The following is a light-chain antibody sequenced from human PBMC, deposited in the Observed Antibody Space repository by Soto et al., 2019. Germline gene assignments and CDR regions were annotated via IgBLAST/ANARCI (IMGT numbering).Light chain of an antibody. V-gene: IGLV1-40*01. CDR1: SSNIGAGYD. CDR2: GNS. Sequence: QSVLTQPPSVCGAPGQRVTISCTGSSSNIGAGYDVHWYQQLPGTAPKLLIYGNSNRPSGVPDRFSGSKSGTSASLAITGLQAEDDADYYCQSYDSSLSGVVFGGGTKVTVL. CDR3: QSYDSSLSGVV. J-gene: IGLJ2*01.